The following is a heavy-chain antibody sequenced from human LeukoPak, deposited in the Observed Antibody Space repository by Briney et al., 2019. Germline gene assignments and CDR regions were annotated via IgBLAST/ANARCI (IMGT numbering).Heavy chain of an antibody. CDR3: TRGGSGWYTGY. V-gene: IGHV3-21*01. Sequence: GRSLRLSCAASGFTFSNYSMNWVRQAPGKGLEWVSSISSSSSYIFYADSVKGRFTISRDNAKNSLYLQMNGLRAEDTAVDYCTRGGSGWYTGYWGQGTLVTVSS. D-gene: IGHD6-19*01. CDR1: GFTFSNYS. CDR2: ISSSSSYI. J-gene: IGHJ4*02.